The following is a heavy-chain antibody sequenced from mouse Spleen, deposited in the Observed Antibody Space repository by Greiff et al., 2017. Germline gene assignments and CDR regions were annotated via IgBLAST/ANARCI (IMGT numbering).Heavy chain of an antibody. CDR3: ARHADYFDY. CDR2: ISSGGSYT. V-gene: IGHV5-9-3*01. Sequence: EVKLEESGGGLVKPGGSLKLSCAASGFTFSSYAMSWVRQTPEKRLEWVATISSGGSYTYYPDSVKGRFTISRDNAKNTLYLQMSSLRSEDTAMYYCARHADYFDYWGQGTTLTVSS. J-gene: IGHJ2*01. CDR1: GFTFSSYA.